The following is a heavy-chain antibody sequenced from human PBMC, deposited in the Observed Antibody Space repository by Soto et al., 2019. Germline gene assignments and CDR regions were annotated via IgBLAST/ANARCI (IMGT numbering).Heavy chain of an antibody. D-gene: IGHD6-13*01. CDR3: AKDQGSSWYEIDY. CDR2: ISGSGGST. J-gene: IGHJ4*02. V-gene: IGHV3-23*01. Sequence: EVQLLESGGGLVQPGGSLRLSCAASGFTFSNYAVTWVRQAPGKGLEWVSTISGSGGSTYYADSVKGRFTISRDNSKNTLYLQMNSLXXEDTAVYYCAKDQGSSWYEIDYWGQGTLVTVSS. CDR1: GFTFSNYA.